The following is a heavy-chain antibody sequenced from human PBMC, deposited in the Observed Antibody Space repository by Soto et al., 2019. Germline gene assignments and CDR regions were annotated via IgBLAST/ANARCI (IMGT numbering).Heavy chain of an antibody. CDR3: ARVTAAGTLYYYGMDV. Sequence: ASGKVSCKASGYTFTSYGISWVRQAPGQGLEWMGWISAYNGNTNYAQKLQGRVTMTTDTSTSTAYMELRSLRSDDTAVYYCARVTAAGTLYYYGMDVWGQGTTVTVSS. CDR2: ISAYNGNT. CDR1: GYTFTSYG. D-gene: IGHD6-13*01. V-gene: IGHV1-18*01. J-gene: IGHJ6*02.